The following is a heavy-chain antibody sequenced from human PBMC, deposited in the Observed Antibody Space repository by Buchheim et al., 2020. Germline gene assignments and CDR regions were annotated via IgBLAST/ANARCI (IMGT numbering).Heavy chain of an antibody. CDR1: GGSISSGGYS. D-gene: IGHD3-16*02. Sequence: QLQLQGSGSGLVKPSQTLSLTCAVSGGSISSGGYSWSWIRQPPGKGLEWIGYIYHSGSTYYNPSLKSRVTISVDRSKNQFSLKLSSVTAADTAVYYCARAITFGGVIEKWGQGTL. CDR3: ARAITFGGVIEK. J-gene: IGHJ4*02. CDR2: IYHSGST. V-gene: IGHV4-30-2*01.